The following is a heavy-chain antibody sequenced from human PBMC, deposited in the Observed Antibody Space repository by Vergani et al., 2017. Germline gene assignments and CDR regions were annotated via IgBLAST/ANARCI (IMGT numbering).Heavy chain of an antibody. CDR3: ARETTVTTKRNYYYGMDV. V-gene: IGHV1-69*06. CDR2: IIPIFGTA. J-gene: IGHJ6*02. D-gene: IGHD4-17*01. CDR1: GGTFSSYA. Sequence: QVQLVQSGAEVKKPGSSVKVSCKASGGTFSSYAISWVRQAPGQGLVWMGGIIPIFGTANYAQKFQGRVTITADKSTSTAYMELSSLRSEDTAVYYWARETTVTTKRNYYYGMDVWGQGTTVTVSS.